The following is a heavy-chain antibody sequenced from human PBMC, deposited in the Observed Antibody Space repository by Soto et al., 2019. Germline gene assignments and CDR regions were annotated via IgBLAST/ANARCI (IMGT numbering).Heavy chain of an antibody. J-gene: IGHJ4*01. CDR3: AKVFSTGINPQAGFFDF. V-gene: IGHV3-23*01. CDR2: ISDSGDST. CDR1: GFTFSSHP. D-gene: IGHD1-1*01. Sequence: PGGSLRLSCAAFGFTFSSHPMGWVRPAPGKGLEWVSIISDSGDSTHYADAVKGRFTISRDNSRNTLYLQMNRLRAEDTAIYNCAKVFSTGINPQAGFFDFRGHGNLVTVSS.